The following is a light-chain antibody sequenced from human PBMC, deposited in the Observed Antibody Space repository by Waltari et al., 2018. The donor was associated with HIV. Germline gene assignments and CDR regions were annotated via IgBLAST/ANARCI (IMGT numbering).Light chain of an antibody. CDR1: SPQLGAGYD. V-gene: IGLV1-40*01. CDR3: QSYDSSLSGFVV. CDR2: GNS. Sequence: SVPNQPPSVSGAPGPGVPNPCPGSSPQLGAGYDVPWSQQLPGTAPKLLIYGNSNRPSGVPDRFSGSKSGTSASLAITGLQAEDEADYYCQSYDSSLSGFVVFGGGTKLTVL. J-gene: IGLJ2*01.